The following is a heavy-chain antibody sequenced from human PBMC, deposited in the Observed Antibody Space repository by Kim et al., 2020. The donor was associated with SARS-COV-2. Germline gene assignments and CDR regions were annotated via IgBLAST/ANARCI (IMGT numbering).Heavy chain of an antibody. Sequence: SETLSLTCTVSGYSISSGYYWGWIRQPPGKGLEWIGSIYHSGSTYYNPSLKSRVTISVDTSKNQFSLKLSSVTAADTAVYYCARDLSEAAGDFDYWGQGT. CDR3: ARDLSEAAGDFDY. CDR1: GYSISSGYY. V-gene: IGHV4-38-2*02. D-gene: IGHD6-13*01. CDR2: IYHSGST. J-gene: IGHJ4*02.